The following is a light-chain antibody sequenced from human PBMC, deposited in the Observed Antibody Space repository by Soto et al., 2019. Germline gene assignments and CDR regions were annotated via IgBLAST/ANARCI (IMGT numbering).Light chain of an antibody. Sequence: EIVLTQSPGTLSLSPGERATLSCRASQSVSSSFLAWYQQKPGQAPRLLIYGASSRATGIPDRSSGSGSGTDFTRTISRLEPEDVAVYYCQQYDSSPLTFGGGNKVEIK. J-gene: IGKJ4*01. CDR3: QQYDSSPLT. CDR1: QSVSSSF. CDR2: GAS. V-gene: IGKV3-20*01.